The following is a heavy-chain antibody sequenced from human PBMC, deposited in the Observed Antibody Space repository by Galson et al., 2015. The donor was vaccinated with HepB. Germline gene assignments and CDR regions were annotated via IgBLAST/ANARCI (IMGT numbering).Heavy chain of an antibody. CDR3: ARFYYGSGSSIDY. D-gene: IGHD3-10*01. CDR2: ISGSGGST. V-gene: IGHV3-23*01. CDR1: GFTFSSYA. Sequence: SLRLSCAASGFTFSSYAMSWVRQAPGKGLEWVSAISGSGGSTYYVDSVKGRFTISRDNAKNSLYLQMNTLRAEDTAVYYCARFYYGSGSSIDYWGQGTLVTVSS. J-gene: IGHJ4*02.